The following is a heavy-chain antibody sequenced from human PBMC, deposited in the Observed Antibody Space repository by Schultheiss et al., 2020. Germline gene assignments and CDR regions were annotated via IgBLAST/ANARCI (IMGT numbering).Heavy chain of an antibody. V-gene: IGHV3-23*01. CDR3: AKDRDIVVVPAAMSWLFAY. J-gene: IGHJ4*02. D-gene: IGHD2-2*01. CDR2: ISGSGGST. Sequence: GGSLRLSCAASGFTLSSSWMHWVCQAPEKGLVWVSAISGSGGSTYYADSVKGRFTISRDNSKNTLYLQMNSLRAEDTAVYYCAKDRDIVVVPAAMSWLFAYWGQGTLVTVSS. CDR1: GFTLSSSW.